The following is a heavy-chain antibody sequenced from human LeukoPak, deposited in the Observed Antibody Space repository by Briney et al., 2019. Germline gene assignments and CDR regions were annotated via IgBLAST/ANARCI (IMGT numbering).Heavy chain of an antibody. D-gene: IGHD4-17*01. CDR2: IWYDGSNK. V-gene: IGHV3-33*01. CDR3: ARSGDYYYYYGMDV. CDR1: GFTFSNYG. J-gene: IGHJ6*02. Sequence: GGSLRLSCAASGFTFSNYGMHWVRQAPGKGLEWVAVIWYDGSNKYYADSVKGRFTISRDNSKNTLYLQMNSLRAEDTAVYYCARSGDYYYYYGMDVWGQGTTVTVSS.